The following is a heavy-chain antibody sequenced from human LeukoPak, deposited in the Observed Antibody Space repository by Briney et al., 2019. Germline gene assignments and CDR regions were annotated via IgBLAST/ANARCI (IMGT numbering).Heavy chain of an antibody. CDR3: ARAYDDFWSGYNNY. V-gene: IGHV3-7*01. Sequence: GGSLRLSCAASGSTFSSYWMSWVRQAPGKGLEWVANIKQDGSEKYYVDSVKGRFTISRDNAKNSLYLQMNSLRAEDTAVYYCARAYDDFWSGYNNYWGQGTLVTVSS. J-gene: IGHJ4*02. CDR2: IKQDGSEK. D-gene: IGHD3-3*01. CDR1: GSTFSSYW.